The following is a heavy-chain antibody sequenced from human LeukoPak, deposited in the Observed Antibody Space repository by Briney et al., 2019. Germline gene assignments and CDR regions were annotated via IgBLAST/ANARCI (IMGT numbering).Heavy chain of an antibody. CDR2: ISGDGGST. J-gene: IGHJ6*03. V-gene: IGHV3-43*02. CDR3: AKDHRGYYYYMDV. CDR1: GFTFDDYA. D-gene: IGHD3-16*01. Sequence: GGSLRLSCAASGFTFDDYAMHWVRQAPGKGLEWVSLISGDGGSTYCADSVKGRFTISRDNSKNSLYLQMNSLRTEDTALYYYAKDHRGYYYYMDVWGKGTTVTVSS.